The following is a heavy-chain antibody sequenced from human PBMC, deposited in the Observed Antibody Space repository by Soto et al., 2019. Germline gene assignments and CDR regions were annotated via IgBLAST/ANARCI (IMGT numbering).Heavy chain of an antibody. D-gene: IGHD6-19*01. CDR3: ARDQVAVARSNYYYYYGMDV. CDR2: INPSGGST. Sequence: QVQLVQSGAEVKKPGASVKVSCKASGYTFTSYYMHWVRQAPGQGLEWMGIINPSGGSTSYAQKFQGRVTMTRDTSTSTVYMELSSLRSEDTAVYYCARDQVAVARSNYYYYYGMDVWGQGTTVTVSS. CDR1: GYTFTSYY. J-gene: IGHJ6*02. V-gene: IGHV1-46*01.